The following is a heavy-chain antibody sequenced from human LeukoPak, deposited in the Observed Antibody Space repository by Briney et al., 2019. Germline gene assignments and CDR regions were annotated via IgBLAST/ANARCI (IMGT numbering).Heavy chain of an antibody. Sequence: ASVKVSCKASGYTFTSHYMYWVRQAPGQGLEWMGVINPSGGSTTYAQKFQGRVTMTTDTSTSTAYMGLRSLRSDDTAVYYCARGCSGGSCYVFQHWGQGTLVTVSS. CDR2: INPSGGST. CDR1: GYTFTSHY. CDR3: ARGCSGGSCYVFQH. J-gene: IGHJ1*01. V-gene: IGHV1-46*01. D-gene: IGHD2-15*01.